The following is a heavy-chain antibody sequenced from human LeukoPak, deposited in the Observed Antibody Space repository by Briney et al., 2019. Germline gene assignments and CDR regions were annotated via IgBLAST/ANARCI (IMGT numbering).Heavy chain of an antibody. CDR2: ISHSGST. CDR3: ARDGGGRSYSRNWFDP. J-gene: IGHJ5*02. Sequence: SETLSLTCAVYGGSFSGYYWSWIRQYPGKGLEWIGEISHSGSTYYNPSLKSRVTISLDMSRIQFSLKLTSVTAADTAVYYCARDGGGRSYSRNWFDPWGQGTLVTVSS. D-gene: IGHD1-26*01. V-gene: IGHV4-34*01. CDR1: GGSFSGYY.